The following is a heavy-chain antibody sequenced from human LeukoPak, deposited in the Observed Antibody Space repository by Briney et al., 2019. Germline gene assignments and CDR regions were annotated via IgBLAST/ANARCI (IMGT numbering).Heavy chain of an antibody. CDR1: GFTFRSYE. D-gene: IGHD6-19*01. Sequence: GRSLRLSCAAAGFTFRSYEMNWVRQAPGKGLEWESYISNTDETRTYADSVKRRFTISRDNAKNSLHLEMNSLRAEDTAVYYCAREIVSAVAGNFDYWGQGTLVTVSS. CDR2: ISNTDETR. V-gene: IGHV3-48*03. CDR3: AREIVSAVAGNFDY. J-gene: IGHJ4*02.